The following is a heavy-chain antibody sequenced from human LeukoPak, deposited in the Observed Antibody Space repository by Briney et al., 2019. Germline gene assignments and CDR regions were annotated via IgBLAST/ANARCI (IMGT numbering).Heavy chain of an antibody. CDR1: GFTFSSYS. D-gene: IGHD5-18*01. CDR2: VSSTSTYT. J-gene: IGHJ4*02. Sequence: GGSLRLSYAASGFTFSSYSMNWVRQAPGKGLEWVSSVSSTSTYTYYADSVKGRFTISRDNARNTVYLQINSLRAEDTAVYYCATLNSFGNDYWGQGVLVTVSS. V-gene: IGHV3-21*01. CDR3: ATLNSFGNDY.